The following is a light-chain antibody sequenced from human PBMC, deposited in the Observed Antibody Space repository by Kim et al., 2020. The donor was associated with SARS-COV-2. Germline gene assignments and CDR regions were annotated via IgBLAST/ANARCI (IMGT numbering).Light chain of an antibody. CDR3: QQYNRWTQYI. CDR1: QSVSTN. CDR2: GTS. V-gene: IGKV3-15*01. J-gene: IGKJ2*01. Sequence: EIVMTQSPATLSVSPGERATLSCRTSQSVSTNFVWYQQKPGQAPRLLIYGTSTRATGITPRFSGSGAGTELTLTISSLRSEDFAIYYSQQYNRWTQYIFDQGTKLEI.